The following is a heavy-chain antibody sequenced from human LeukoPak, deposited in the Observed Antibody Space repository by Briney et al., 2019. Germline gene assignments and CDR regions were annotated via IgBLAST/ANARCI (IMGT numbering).Heavy chain of an antibody. CDR1: GYTFTSYG. CDR2: MSAYNGNT. V-gene: IGHV1-18*01. J-gene: IGHJ4*02. D-gene: IGHD3-3*02. CDR3: AREGISSPGNYYFDY. Sequence: ASVKVSCKASGYTFTSYGISWVRQAPGQGLEWMGWMSAYNGNTNYAQKLQGRVTMTTDTSTSTAYMELRSLRSDDTAVYYCAREGISSPGNYYFDYLGQGTLVTVSS.